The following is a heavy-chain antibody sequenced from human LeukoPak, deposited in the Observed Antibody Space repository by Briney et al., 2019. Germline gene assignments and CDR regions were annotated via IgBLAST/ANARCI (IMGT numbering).Heavy chain of an antibody. CDR1: GFTFSSYW. D-gene: IGHD3-16*02. V-gene: IGHV3-7*01. CDR3: ARYTLYHGAFDI. J-gene: IGHJ3*02. CDR2: IKDDGSQK. Sequence: PGGSLRLSCAASGFTFSSYWMAWVRQAPGKELDWVANIKDDGSQKYYVDSVKGRFTISRDNAKNSLYLQMNSLRAEDTAVYYCARYTLYHGAFDIWGQGTMVTVSS.